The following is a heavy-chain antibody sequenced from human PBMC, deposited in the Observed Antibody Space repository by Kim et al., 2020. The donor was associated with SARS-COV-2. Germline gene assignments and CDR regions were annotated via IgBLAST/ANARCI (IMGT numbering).Heavy chain of an antibody. Sequence: SQTLSLTCAISGDSVSSNSAAWNWIRQSPSRGLEWLGRTYYRSKWYNDYAVSVKSRITINPDTSKNQFSLQLNSVTPEDTAVYYCARGLHYYGSAQGLDAFDIWGQGTMVTVSS. CDR1: GDSVSSNSAA. CDR3: ARGLHYYGSAQGLDAFDI. D-gene: IGHD3-10*01. CDR2: TYYRSKWYN. V-gene: IGHV6-1*01. J-gene: IGHJ3*02.